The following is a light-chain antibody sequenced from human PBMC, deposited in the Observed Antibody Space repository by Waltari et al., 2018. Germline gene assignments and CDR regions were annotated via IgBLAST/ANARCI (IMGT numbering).Light chain of an antibody. CDR1: QSVNRY. Sequence: EIVLTQSPGTLSLSPGERATLSCRASQSVNRYLAWYQQKPGQAPRLLIYYASTRATGIPDRFSGSGSGTDSSLTISRLEPEDYAVYHCQHYLRLPATFGQGTKVEIK. CDR2: YAS. J-gene: IGKJ1*01. CDR3: QHYLRLPAT. V-gene: IGKV3-20*01.